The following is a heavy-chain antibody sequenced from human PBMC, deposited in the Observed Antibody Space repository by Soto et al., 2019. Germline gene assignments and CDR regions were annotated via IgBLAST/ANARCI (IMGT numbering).Heavy chain of an antibody. V-gene: IGHV3-23*01. J-gene: IGHJ4*02. CDR3: AKDQAAMVLDSSNYFHY. CDR1: GFTFSSYA. CDR2: ISGSGGST. D-gene: IGHD5-18*01. Sequence: EVQLLESGGGLVQPGGSVRLYCAASGFTFSSYAMSWVRQAPGKGLEWVSAISGSGGSTYYADSVKGRFTISRDNSKNTLYLQMNSLRAEDTAVYYCAKDQAAMVLDSSNYFHYWGQGPLVTVSS.